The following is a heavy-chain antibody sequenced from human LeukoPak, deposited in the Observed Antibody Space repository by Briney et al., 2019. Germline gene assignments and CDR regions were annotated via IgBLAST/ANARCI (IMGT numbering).Heavy chain of an antibody. CDR3: ARESSSWSMGGAFDI. V-gene: IGHV1-2*02. J-gene: IGHJ3*02. D-gene: IGHD6-13*01. Sequence: GASVKVSCKASGYTFTGYYMHWARQAPGQGLEWMGWINPNSGGTNYAQKLQGRVTMTTDTSTSTAYMELRSLRSDDTAVYYCARESSSWSMGGAFDIWGQGTMVTVSS. CDR1: GYTFTGYY. CDR2: INPNSGGT.